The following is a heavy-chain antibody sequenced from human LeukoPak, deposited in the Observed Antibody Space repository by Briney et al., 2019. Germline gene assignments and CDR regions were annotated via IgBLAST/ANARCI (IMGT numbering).Heavy chain of an antibody. D-gene: IGHD5-12*01. CDR1: GFTFSSYA. CDR2: ISGSGGST. Sequence: GGSLRLSCAASGFTFSSYAMSWVRQAPGKGLEWVSAISGSGGSTYYADSVKGRFTISRDNSKNTLYLQMNSLRAEDTAIYYCAKDRAVDIVAAPHFDYWGQGTLVTVSS. CDR3: AKDRAVDIVAAPHFDY. V-gene: IGHV3-23*01. J-gene: IGHJ4*02.